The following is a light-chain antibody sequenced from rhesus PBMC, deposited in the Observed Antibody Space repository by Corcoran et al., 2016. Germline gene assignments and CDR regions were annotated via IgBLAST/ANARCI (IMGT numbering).Light chain of an antibody. V-gene: IGKV2-61*01. CDR1: QSLLHSDGYTF. Sequence: DIVMTQTPLSLPVTPGEPASISCRSSQSLLHSDGYTFLDWYLQKPGQSPQLLIYWGSHRASGVPDRFSGSGSGTDFTLKISKVEAEDVGVYYCMQHKALPLTFGGGTKVEIK. J-gene: IGKJ4*01. CDR2: WGS. CDR3: MQHKALPLT.